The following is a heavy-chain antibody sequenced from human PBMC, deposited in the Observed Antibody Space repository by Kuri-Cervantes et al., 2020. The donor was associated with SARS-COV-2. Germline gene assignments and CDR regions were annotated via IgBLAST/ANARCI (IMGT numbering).Heavy chain of an antibody. D-gene: IGHD1-26*01. CDR1: GFTFSNYG. CDR3: ARSSGSYTSYFDD. V-gene: IGHV3-30*02. J-gene: IGHJ4*02. Sequence: LSLTCAASGFTFSNYGMHWVRQAPGKGLEWVAFVRYDGGEKHYADSVKGRFTISRDSSKSTLYLQMNSLTAEDTAVYYCARSSGSYTSYFDDWGQGTLVTVSS. CDR2: VRYDGGEK.